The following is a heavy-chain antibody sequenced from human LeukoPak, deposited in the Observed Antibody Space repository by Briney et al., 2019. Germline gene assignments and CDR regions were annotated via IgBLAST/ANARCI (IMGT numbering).Heavy chain of an antibody. J-gene: IGHJ4*02. Sequence: GGSLRLSCAASGFTFSSYSMNWVRQAPGKGLEWVSSISSSSSYIYYADSVKGRFTISRDNAKNSLYLQMNSLRAEDTAVYYCARGPHPVATITTDYWGQGTLVTVSS. V-gene: IGHV3-21*01. CDR3: ARGPHPVATITTDY. D-gene: IGHD5-12*01. CDR2: ISSSSSYI. CDR1: GFTFSSYS.